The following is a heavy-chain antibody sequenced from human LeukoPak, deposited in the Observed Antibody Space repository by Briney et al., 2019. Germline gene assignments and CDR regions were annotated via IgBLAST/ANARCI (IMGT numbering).Heavy chain of an antibody. CDR1: GGSISSYY. Sequence: PSETLSLTCTVSGGSISSYYWSWIRQPAGKGLEWIGRIYTSGSTNYNPSLKSRVTMSVDTSKNQFSLKLSSVTAADTAVYYCARDHYDTSGYFSSTEWGQGTLVTVSS. V-gene: IGHV4-4*07. D-gene: IGHD3-22*01. CDR2: IYTSGST. CDR3: ARDHYDTSGYFSSTE. J-gene: IGHJ4*02.